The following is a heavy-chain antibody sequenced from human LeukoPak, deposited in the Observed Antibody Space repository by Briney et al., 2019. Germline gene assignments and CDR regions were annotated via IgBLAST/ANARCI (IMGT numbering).Heavy chain of an antibody. Sequence: SVKVSCKASGGTFTSYAISWVRQAPGQGLEWMGGIIPIFGTANYAQKFQGRVTITADESTSTAYMELSSLRSEDTAVYYCARDPLGSSGWYPDGYYYYGMDVWGQGTTVTVSS. CDR3: ARDPLGSSGWYPDGYYYYGMDV. J-gene: IGHJ6*02. CDR2: IIPIFGTA. CDR1: GGTFTSYA. V-gene: IGHV1-69*13. D-gene: IGHD6-19*01.